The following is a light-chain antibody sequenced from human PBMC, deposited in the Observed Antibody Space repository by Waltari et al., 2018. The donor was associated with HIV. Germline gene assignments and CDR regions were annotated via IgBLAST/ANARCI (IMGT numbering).Light chain of an antibody. V-gene: IGLV2-8*01. CDR3: SSYAGNNNLV. J-gene: IGLJ2*01. CDR2: EVS. CDR1: SSDVGGYLS. Sequence: QSALTQPPSASGSPGQSVTIPCTGTSSDVGGYLSVSWYQQHPGKAPKLMIYEVSKRPSGVPDRFSGSKSGNTASLTVSGLQPDDEADYYCSSYAGNNNLVFGGGTKLTVL.